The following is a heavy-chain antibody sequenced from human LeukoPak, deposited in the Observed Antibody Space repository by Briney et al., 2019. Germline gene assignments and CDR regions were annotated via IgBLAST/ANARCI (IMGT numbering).Heavy chain of an antibody. CDR1: GFTFSDYY. D-gene: IGHD2-21*02. V-gene: IGHV3-74*01. Sequence: HPGGSLRLSCAASGFTFSDYYMSWIRQAPGKGLVWVSRINSDGSSTSYADSVKGRFTISRDNAKNTLYLQMNSLRAEDTAVYYCARVRAKKIVVVTAIDDDAFDIWGQGTMVTVSS. J-gene: IGHJ3*02. CDR3: ARVRAKKIVVVTAIDDDAFDI. CDR2: INSDGSST.